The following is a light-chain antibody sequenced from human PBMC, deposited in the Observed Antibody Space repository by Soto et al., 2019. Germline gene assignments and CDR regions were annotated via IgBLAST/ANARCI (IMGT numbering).Light chain of an antibody. Sequence: DILFTQSPATLPFSPGEIATRSYRASQLVSSYLAWYQQKPGQAPSLLIYDASNRATGIPARFSGSGSGTAFTLTISSLVPEDFAVYYCQQRSNWPPVNFGQGTRLEIK. CDR1: QLVSSY. CDR2: DAS. CDR3: QQRSNWPPVN. V-gene: IGKV3-11*01. J-gene: IGKJ5*01.